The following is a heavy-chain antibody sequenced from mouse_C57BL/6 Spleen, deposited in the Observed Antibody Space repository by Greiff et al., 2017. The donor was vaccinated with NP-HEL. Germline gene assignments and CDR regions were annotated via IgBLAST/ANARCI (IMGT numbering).Heavy chain of an antibody. V-gene: IGHV1-55*01. CDR3: ARGVTTVVATDAMDY. J-gene: IGHJ4*01. CDR1: GYTFTSYW. D-gene: IGHD1-1*01. CDR2: IYPGSGST. Sequence: QVQLKQPGAELVKPGASVKMSCKASGYTFTSYWITWVKQRPGQGLEWIGDIYPGSGSTNYNETFKIKATLTVDTSSSTAYMQLSSLTSEDSAVYYCARGVTTVVATDAMDYWGQGTSVTVSS.